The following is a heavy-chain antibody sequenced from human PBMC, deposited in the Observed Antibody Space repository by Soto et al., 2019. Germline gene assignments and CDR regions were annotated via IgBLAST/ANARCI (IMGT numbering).Heavy chain of an antibody. V-gene: IGHV3-23*01. J-gene: IGHJ6*02. D-gene: IGHD5-12*01. CDR2: ISGSGGST. CDR3: ANGYSGYDRYYYGMDV. CDR1: GFTFSSYA. Sequence: GGSLRLSCAASGFTFSSYAISWVRQAPGKGLEWVSAISGSGGSTYYADSVKGRFTISRDNSKNTLYLQMNSLRAEDTAVYYCANGYSGYDRYYYGMDVWGQGTTVTVSS.